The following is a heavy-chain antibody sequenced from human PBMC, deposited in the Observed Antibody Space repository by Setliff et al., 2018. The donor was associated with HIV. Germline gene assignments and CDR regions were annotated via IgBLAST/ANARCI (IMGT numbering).Heavy chain of an antibody. CDR3: ARGPTGSGSAYLDF. CDR2: INWAGSRT. D-gene: IGHD3-10*01. J-gene: IGHJ4*02. V-gene: IGHV3-43D*04. CDR1: GFTFDDYA. Sequence: GGSLRLSCAASGFTFDDYAMYWVRQAPGKGLEWVSLINWAGSRTFYAESVRGRFAISRDNNKNFLYLQMSSLRTDDSALYYCARGPTGSGSAYLDFWGQGTLVTVSS.